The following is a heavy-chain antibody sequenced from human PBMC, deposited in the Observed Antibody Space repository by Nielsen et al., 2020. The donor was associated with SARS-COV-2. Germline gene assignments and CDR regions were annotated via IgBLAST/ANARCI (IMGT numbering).Heavy chain of an antibody. CDR2: IDPSDSYT. D-gene: IGHD3-22*01. CDR3: ARHPSEYYDSSGYHEPADDY. Sequence: VRQMPGKGLEWMGRIDPSDSYTNYSPSFQGHVTISADKSISTAYLQWSSLKASDTAMYYCARHPSEYYDSSGYHEPADDYWGQGTLVTVSS. J-gene: IGHJ4*02. V-gene: IGHV5-10-1*01.